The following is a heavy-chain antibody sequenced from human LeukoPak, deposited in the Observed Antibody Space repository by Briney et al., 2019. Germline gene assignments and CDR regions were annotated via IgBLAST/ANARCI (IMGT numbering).Heavy chain of an antibody. CDR1: GFTFSSYT. D-gene: IGHD1-26*01. CDR3: ASWYSGSYFPDAFDI. Sequence: GGSLRLSCAASGFTFSSYTMNWVRQAPGKGLEYVSSISSSSSHIYYADSVKGRFTISRDNTKSSLYLQMNSLRAEDMAVYYCASWYSGSYFPDAFDIWGQGTMVTVSS. CDR2: ISSSSSHI. J-gene: IGHJ3*02. V-gene: IGHV3-21*01.